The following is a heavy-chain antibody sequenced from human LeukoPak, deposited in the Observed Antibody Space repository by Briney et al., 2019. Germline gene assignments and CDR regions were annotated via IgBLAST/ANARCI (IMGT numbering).Heavy chain of an antibody. V-gene: IGHV3-48*01. CDR3: ASGLAAARRGY. J-gene: IGHJ4*02. CDR2: ISSTRGTI. CDR1: GFTFNNYN. Sequence: GGSLRLSCAASGFTFNNYNMNWGRQAPGKGRGWVSFISSTRGTIHYADSVKGRFTITRDNAKNSLYLQMNSLRAEDTAVYYCASGLAAARRGYWGQGTLVTVSS. D-gene: IGHD6-13*01.